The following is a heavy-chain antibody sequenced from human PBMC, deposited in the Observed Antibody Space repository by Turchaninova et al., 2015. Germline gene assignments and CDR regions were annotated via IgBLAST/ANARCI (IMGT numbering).Heavy chain of an antibody. CDR2: ISSSGTIV. Sequence: MESGGDLVPPGGSLRLSCAASGFTFSNYELTWVRQAPGKGLDWISYISSSGTIVRYADSVKGRFTISRDGARNFLYLQMNSLRAEDTAIYYCARAKKSSYFDIWGQGTVVTVSS. CDR1: GFTFSNYE. CDR3: ARAKKSSYFDI. D-gene: IGHD3-10*01. V-gene: IGHV3-48*03. J-gene: IGHJ3*02.